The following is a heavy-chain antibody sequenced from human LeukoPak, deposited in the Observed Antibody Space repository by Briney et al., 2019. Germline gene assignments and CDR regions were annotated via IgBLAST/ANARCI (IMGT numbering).Heavy chain of an antibody. CDR2: IYSGGST. V-gene: IGHV3-53*01. D-gene: IGHD1-26*01. Sequence: GGSLRLSCAASGLTVSSNHMSWVRQAPGKGLEWVSVIYSGGSTYYADSVKGRFTISRDNSKNTLYLQMNSLRAEDTAVYYCAKGVGSYYWGQGTLVTVSS. CDR1: GLTVSSNH. CDR3: AKGVGSYY. J-gene: IGHJ4*02.